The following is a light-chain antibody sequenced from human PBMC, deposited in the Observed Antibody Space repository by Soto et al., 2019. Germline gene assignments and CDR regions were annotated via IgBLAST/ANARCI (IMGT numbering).Light chain of an antibody. V-gene: IGKV3-20*01. CDR3: QQYGSSPPIT. Sequence: EIVLTQSPGTLSLSPGERATLSCRASQSVSSSYLAWYQQKPGQAPRLLIYGASSRATCIPDRFSGSGSWIDFTLTISRLEPEDFAVYYCQQYGSSPPITFGPGTKVDIK. CDR1: QSVSSSY. CDR2: GAS. J-gene: IGKJ3*01.